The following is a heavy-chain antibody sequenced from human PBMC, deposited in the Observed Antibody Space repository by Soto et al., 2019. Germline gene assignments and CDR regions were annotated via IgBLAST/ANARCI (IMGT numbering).Heavy chain of an antibody. D-gene: IGHD6-19*01. CDR3: AKSRSFYAVADPQGYYYGMDV. CDR1: GFTFSSYG. J-gene: IGHJ6*02. CDR2: ISYDGSNK. V-gene: IGHV3-30*18. Sequence: GGSLRLSCAASGFTFSSYGMHWVRQAPGKGLEWVAVISYDGSNKYYADSVKGRFTISRDNSKNTLYLQMNSLRAEDTAVYYCAKSRSFYAVADPQGYYYGMDVWGQGTTVTVSS.